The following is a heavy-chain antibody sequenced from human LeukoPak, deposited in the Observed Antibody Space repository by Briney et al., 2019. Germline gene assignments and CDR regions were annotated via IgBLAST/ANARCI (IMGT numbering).Heavy chain of an antibody. J-gene: IGHJ4*02. Sequence: SETLSLTCTVSGGSISSGGYYWSWIRQPPGRGLEWIGYIYHSGSTYYNPSLKSRVTISVDRSKNQFSLKLSSVTAADTAVYYCARTIVVVPAAIRPLFDYWGQGTLVTVSS. CDR3: ARTIVVVPAAIRPLFDY. CDR2: IYHSGST. V-gene: IGHV4-30-2*01. D-gene: IGHD2-2*02. CDR1: GGSISSGGYY.